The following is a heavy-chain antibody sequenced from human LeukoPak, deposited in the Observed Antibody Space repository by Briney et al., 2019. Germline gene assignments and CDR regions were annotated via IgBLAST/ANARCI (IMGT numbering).Heavy chain of an antibody. V-gene: IGHV3-33*01. CDR3: ARGTGTLYDYFDY. CDR2: IWYDGSNK. J-gene: IGHJ4*02. CDR1: GFTFSSYG. D-gene: IGHD1-7*01. Sequence: GRSLRLSCAASGFTFSSYGMHWVRQAPGKGLEWVAVIWYDGSNKYYAASVKGRFTISSDNSKNTLYLQMNSLRAEDTAVYYCARGTGTLYDYFDYWGQGTLVTVSS.